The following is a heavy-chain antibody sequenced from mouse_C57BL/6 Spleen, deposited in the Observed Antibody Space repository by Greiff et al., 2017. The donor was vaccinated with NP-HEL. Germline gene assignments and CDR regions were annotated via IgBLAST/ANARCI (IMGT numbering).Heavy chain of an antibody. CDR1: GYSFTSYY. Sequence: QVQLQQSGPELVKPGASVKISCKASGYSFTSYYIHWVKQRPGQGLEWLGWLYPGSGNTKYTAKFKGKATLTADTSSSTAYMQLSSLTSEDSAVYYCARSGGYGSSSFAYWGQGTLVTVSA. J-gene: IGHJ3*01. V-gene: IGHV1-66*01. D-gene: IGHD1-1*01. CDR3: ARSGGYGSSSFAY. CDR2: LYPGSGNT.